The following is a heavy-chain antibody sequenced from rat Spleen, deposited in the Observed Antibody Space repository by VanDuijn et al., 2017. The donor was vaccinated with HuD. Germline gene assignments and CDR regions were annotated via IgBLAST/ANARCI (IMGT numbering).Heavy chain of an antibody. CDR2: MWSGGST. CDR3: TLIRAL. D-gene: IGHD4-3*01. V-gene: IGHV2S63*01. J-gene: IGHJ2*01. CDR1: GFSLTDYS. Sequence: VQLKESGPGLVQPSQTLSLTCTVSGFSLTDYSVPWVRQPPGKGLEWMGVMWSGGSTAYNSALKSRLSISRDTSKSQVFLKINSLQTEDTAIYYCTLIRALWGQGVMVTVSS.